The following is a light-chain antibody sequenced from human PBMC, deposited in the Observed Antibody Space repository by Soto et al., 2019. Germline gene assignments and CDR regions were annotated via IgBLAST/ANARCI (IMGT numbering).Light chain of an antibody. CDR2: GAS. J-gene: IGKJ4*01. CDR1: QSFRGSY. Sequence: EIVLTQSPGTLSWSPGERATLSCRASQSFRGSYLAWYQQKPGQAPRLLIYGASSGATGIPDRFVGSGSETDFTLTIYRLEPEDFAVYYCHQNGSSHHTFGGGTKVDIK. CDR3: HQNGSSHHT. V-gene: IGKV3-20*01.